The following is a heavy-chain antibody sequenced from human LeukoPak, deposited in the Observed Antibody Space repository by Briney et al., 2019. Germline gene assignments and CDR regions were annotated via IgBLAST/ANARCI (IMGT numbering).Heavy chain of an antibody. CDR3: ARPYGAAGLD. CDR1: GGSISRYY. Sequence: SETLSLTCTVSGGSISRYYWGWIRQPPGKGLEWIGSIYYSGSTYYNPSLKSRVTISVDTSKNQFSLKLSSVTAADTAVYYCARPYGAAGLDWGQGTLGTVSS. D-gene: IGHD4-17*01. J-gene: IGHJ4*02. V-gene: IGHV4-39*01. CDR2: IYYSGST.